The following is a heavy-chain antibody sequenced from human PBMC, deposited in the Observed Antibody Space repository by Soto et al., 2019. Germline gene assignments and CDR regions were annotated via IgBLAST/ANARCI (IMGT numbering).Heavy chain of an antibody. CDR2: IFHGGST. D-gene: IGHD1-26*01. J-gene: IGHJ4*02. Sequence: QVQLRESGPGLVKPSGTLSLTCAVSGGSIRSNNWWSWVRQPPGKGLEWIGEIFHGGSTYYNPSLKTRVTISVDKSKNQFSLKLSSVTAADTAVYYCARVYSGSYSDSWGQGTLVTVSS. CDR1: GGSIRSNNW. CDR3: ARVYSGSYSDS. V-gene: IGHV4-4*02.